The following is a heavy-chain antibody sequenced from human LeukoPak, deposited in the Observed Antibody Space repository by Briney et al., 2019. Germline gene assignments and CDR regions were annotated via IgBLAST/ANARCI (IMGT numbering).Heavy chain of an antibody. Sequence: PVASVKVSCKASGFTFTNYDINWVRQATGQGLEWIGWMNPRNGNTGYAQKFQGRVTMTRDTSISTAYMELRSLRSEDTAVYYCVRDGEGDAISVNYWFDPWGQGTLVTVSS. CDR2: MNPRNGNT. J-gene: IGHJ5*02. D-gene: IGHD3-10*01. V-gene: IGHV1-8*01. CDR3: VRDGEGDAISVNYWFDP. CDR1: GFTFTNYD.